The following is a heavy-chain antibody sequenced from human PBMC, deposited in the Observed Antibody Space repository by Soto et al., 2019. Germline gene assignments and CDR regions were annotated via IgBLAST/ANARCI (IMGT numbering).Heavy chain of an antibody. V-gene: IGHV1-46*01. Sequence: ASVKVSCKAPADTFTSYYIHWVRQAPGHGLEWMGIINPNGGSTRFAQTFQGRITMTTDTSTSTVYMELRSLRSDDTAVYYCARDLLCSSTSCYSGWFDPWGQGTLVTVSS. CDR3: ARDLLCSSTSCYSGWFDP. CDR2: INPNGGST. J-gene: IGHJ5*02. CDR1: ADTFTSYY. D-gene: IGHD2-2*01.